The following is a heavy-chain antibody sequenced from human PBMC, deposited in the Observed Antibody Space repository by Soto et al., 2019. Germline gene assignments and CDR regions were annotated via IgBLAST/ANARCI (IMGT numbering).Heavy chain of an antibody. V-gene: IGHV1-69*12. J-gene: IGHJ4*02. CDR2: IIPIFGTA. CDR3: ARDRWGRNTFGY. Sequence: QVQLVQSGAEVKKPGSSVKVSCKASGGTFSSYAISWVRQAPGQGLEWMGGIIPIFGTANYAQKFEGRVKITADESTSKAYMELSSLRSEDTAVYYCARDRWGRNTFGYWGQGTLVTVCS. D-gene: IGHD2-8*02. CDR1: GGTFSSYA.